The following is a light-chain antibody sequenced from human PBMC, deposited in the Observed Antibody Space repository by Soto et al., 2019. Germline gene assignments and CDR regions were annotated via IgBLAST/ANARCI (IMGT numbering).Light chain of an antibody. CDR2: DAS. Sequence: QSVLTQPASVSGSPGQSITISCTGGSGDIGNYYFVSWYQHHPGKAPKLIIYDASKRPSGISNRFSGSKSGNTASLTISGLQADDEATYYCCSYAGGRTWVFGGGTKLTVL. J-gene: IGLJ2*01. V-gene: IGLV2-23*01. CDR3: CSYAGGRTWV. CDR1: SGDIGNYYF.